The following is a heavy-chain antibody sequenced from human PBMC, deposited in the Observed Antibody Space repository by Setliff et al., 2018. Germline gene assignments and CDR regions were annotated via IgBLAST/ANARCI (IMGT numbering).Heavy chain of an antibody. Sequence: ASVKVSCKASGYTFTSYDINWVRQATGHGLEWMGWMNPNSGNTGYAQKFQGRVTMTRNTSISTAYMELSSLRSEDTAVYYCARSRGTWGTSFGYWGLGTLVTVSS. J-gene: IGHJ4*02. CDR1: GYTFTSYD. CDR2: MNPNSGNT. D-gene: IGHD3-16*01. V-gene: IGHV1-8*02. CDR3: ARSRGTWGTSFGY.